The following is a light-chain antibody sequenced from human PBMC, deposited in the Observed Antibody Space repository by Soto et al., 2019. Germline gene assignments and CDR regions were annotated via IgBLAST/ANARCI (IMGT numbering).Light chain of an antibody. CDR3: SSYKMTSIVYV. J-gene: IGLJ1*01. Sequence: QCALTQPRSVYGSPGQSVTISCTWTISDVGNYNFVSWYQQHPGKAPNLMIYDINKRPSGVPDRVSGSKSGHRASLTVSGRRAEDETEYFCSSYKMTSIVYVFGSGTKVAV. CDR2: DIN. CDR1: ISDVGNYNF. V-gene: IGLV2-11*01.